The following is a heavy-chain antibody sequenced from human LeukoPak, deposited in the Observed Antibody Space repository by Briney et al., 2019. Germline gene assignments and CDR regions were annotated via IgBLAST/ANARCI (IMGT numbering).Heavy chain of an antibody. CDR2: INPVGGST. CDR1: GYTFANYY. CDR3: ARDQSGGYDFYFDY. J-gene: IGHJ4*02. Sequence: ASVKVSCKASGYTFANYYMHWVRQAPGQGLEWMGIINPVGGSTSYAQKFQGRVTVTRDTSTRTVYMDMSSLTSEDTAVYYCARDQSGGYDFYFDYWGQGTLVTVSS. V-gene: IGHV1-46*01. D-gene: IGHD1-26*01.